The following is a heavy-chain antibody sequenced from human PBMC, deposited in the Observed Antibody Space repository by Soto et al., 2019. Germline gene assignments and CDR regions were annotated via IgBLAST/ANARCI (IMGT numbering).Heavy chain of an antibody. V-gene: IGHV3-30*18. J-gene: IGHJ4*02. Sequence: QVQLVESGGGVVQPGRSLRLSCAASGITLSNYGMHWVRQAPGKGLEWVAVISYDGNNKHHGDSVKGRFTISRDNSKNTLYLQMNSLRAEDTAVYYCAKGQAYDRSTNPFDYWGQGTLVTVSS. CDR2: ISYDGNNK. CDR1: GITLSNYG. D-gene: IGHD3-22*01. CDR3: AKGQAYDRSTNPFDY.